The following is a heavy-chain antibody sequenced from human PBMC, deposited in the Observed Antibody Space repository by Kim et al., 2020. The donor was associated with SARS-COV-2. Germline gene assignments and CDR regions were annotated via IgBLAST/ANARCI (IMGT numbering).Heavy chain of an antibody. CDR2: IYYSGST. Sequence: SETLSLTCTVSGGSISSYYWSWIRQPPGKGLEWIGYIYYSGSTNYNPSLKSRVTISVDTSKNQFSLKLSSVTAADTAVYYCARDQVVPAAIGGGYYYYGMDVWGQGTTVTVSS. CDR1: GGSISSYY. CDR3: ARDQVVPAAIGGGYYYYGMDV. J-gene: IGHJ6*02. D-gene: IGHD2-2*02. V-gene: IGHV4-59*13.